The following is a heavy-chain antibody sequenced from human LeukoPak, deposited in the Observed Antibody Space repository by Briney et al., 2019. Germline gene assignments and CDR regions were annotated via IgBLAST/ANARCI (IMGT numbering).Heavy chain of an antibody. J-gene: IGHJ3*02. Sequence: PSETLSLTCTVSGGSISSYYWSWIRQPPGKGLEWIGYIYYSGSTNYNPSLKSRVTISVDTSKNQFSLWLSSVTAADTAVYYCARSDGYGLVGIWGQGTMVTVSS. CDR3: ARSDGYGLVGI. CDR2: IYYSGST. D-gene: IGHD3-10*01. CDR1: GGSISSYY. V-gene: IGHV4-59*12.